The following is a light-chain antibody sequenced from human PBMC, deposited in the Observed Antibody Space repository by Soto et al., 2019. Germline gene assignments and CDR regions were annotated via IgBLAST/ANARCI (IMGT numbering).Light chain of an antibody. CDR3: QQHGGSPIT. V-gene: IGKV3-20*01. Sequence: EMVRTQSPGTLSLSPGERATLSCRASQSVSSYLAWYQQKPGQTPRLLVYGASSRATGIPDRFSGSGSGTDFTLTISRLEPEDFAVYYCQQHGGSPITFGQGTRLEIK. CDR2: GAS. CDR1: QSVSSY. J-gene: IGKJ5*01.